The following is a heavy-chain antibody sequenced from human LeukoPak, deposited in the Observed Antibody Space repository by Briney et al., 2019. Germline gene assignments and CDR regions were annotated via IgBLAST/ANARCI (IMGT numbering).Heavy chain of an antibody. Sequence: SETLSLTCAVYGGSFSNYYWSWIRQPSGKGLEWIGEINHSGSTSYNPSLKSRVTISVDTSKNQFSLKLSSVTAADTAVYYCARSKDILTGYCFDYWGQGTLVTVSS. D-gene: IGHD3-9*01. CDR2: INHSGST. CDR1: GGSFSNYY. V-gene: IGHV4-34*01. CDR3: ARSKDILTGYCFDY. J-gene: IGHJ4*02.